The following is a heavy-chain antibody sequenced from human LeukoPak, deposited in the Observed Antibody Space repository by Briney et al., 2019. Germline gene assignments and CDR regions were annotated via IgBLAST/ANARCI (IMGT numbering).Heavy chain of an antibody. CDR2: ISAYNCNT. J-gene: IGHJ4*02. CDR1: GYTFINYG. D-gene: IGHD6-13*01. V-gene: IGHV1-18*01. Sequence: GSVKVSCKASGYTFINYGISWVRQPPGQGLEWMGWISAYNCNTNYAQNLQGRVTMTTDTSTSTAYMELRSLRSDDTAVYYCARGTSSSFDYWGQGTLVTVS. CDR3: ARGTSSSFDY.